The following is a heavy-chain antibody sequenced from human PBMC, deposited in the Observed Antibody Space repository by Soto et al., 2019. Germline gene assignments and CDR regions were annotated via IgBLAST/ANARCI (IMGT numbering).Heavy chain of an antibody. J-gene: IGHJ6*03. CDR2: INHSGST. CDR3: ARGETVRFLRYMDV. V-gene: IGHV4-34*01. Sequence: SETLSLTCAVYGGSFSGYYWSWIRQPPGKGLEWIGEINHSGSTNYNPSLKSRVTISVDTSKNQFSLKLSSVTAADTAVYYCARGETVRFLRYMDVWGKGTTVTVSS. D-gene: IGHD3-16*02. CDR1: GGSFSGYY.